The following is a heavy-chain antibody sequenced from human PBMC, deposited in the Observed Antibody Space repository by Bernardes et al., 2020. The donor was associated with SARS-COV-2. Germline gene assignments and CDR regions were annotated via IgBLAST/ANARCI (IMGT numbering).Heavy chain of an antibody. D-gene: IGHD5-12*01. Sequence: GGSLSLSCTASGFTSSTYWMSWVRQVPGKGLEWVANIKQDGSEKYYVDSVRGRFTISRDNAKNSLYLQMNSLRAEDTAVYYCARDDSGYDPYYYGMDVWGQGTTVTVSS. CDR2: IKQDGSEK. CDR3: ARDDSGYDPYYYGMDV. J-gene: IGHJ6*02. CDR1: GFTSSTYW. V-gene: IGHV3-7*03.